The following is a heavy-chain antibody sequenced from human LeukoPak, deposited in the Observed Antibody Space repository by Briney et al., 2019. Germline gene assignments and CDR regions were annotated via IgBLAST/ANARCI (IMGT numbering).Heavy chain of an antibody. CDR1: GGSFSGYY. CDR2: INHSGST. CDR3: ARRRYYGSGRLDY. Sequence: SETLSLTCAVYGGSFSGYYWSWIRQPPGKGLEWIGEINHSGSTNYNPSLKSRVTISVDTSKNQFSLKLSSVTAADTAVYYCARRRYYGSGRLDYWGQGTLVTVSS. V-gene: IGHV4-34*01. J-gene: IGHJ4*02. D-gene: IGHD3-10*01.